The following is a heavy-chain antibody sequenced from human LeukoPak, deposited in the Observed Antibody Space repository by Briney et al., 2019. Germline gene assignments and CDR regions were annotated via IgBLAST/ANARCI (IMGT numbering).Heavy chain of an antibody. V-gene: IGHV1-2*06. Sequence: ASVKVSCKASGYTFTGYYMHWVRQAPGQGLEWMGRINPNSGGTNYAQKFQGRVTMTRDTSISTAYMELSRLRSDDTAVYYCARDWDRISSSSGWGQGTLVTVSS. CDR3: ARDWDRISSSSG. J-gene: IGHJ4*02. CDR1: GYTFTGYY. D-gene: IGHD6-6*01. CDR2: INPNSGGT.